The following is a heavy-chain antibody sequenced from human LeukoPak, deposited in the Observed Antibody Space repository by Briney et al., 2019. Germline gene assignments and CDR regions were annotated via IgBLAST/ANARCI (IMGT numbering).Heavy chain of an antibody. Sequence: ASVKVSCKASGGTFSSYAISWVRQAPGQGLEWMGGIIPIFGTANYAQKFQGRVTITADKSTSTAYMELSSLRSEDTAVYYCARDGEQWLFDPPGAFDIWGQGTMVTVSS. CDR3: ARDGEQWLFDPPGAFDI. J-gene: IGHJ3*02. CDR2: IIPIFGTA. D-gene: IGHD3-22*01. CDR1: GGTFSSYA. V-gene: IGHV1-69*06.